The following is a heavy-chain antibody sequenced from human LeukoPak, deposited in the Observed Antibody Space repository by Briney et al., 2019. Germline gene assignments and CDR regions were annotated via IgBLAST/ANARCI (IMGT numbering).Heavy chain of an antibody. D-gene: IGHD7-27*01. CDR1: GGSISSGSYS. CDR3: ARFSPRAMGNYLDF. CDR2: IYLRGST. V-gene: IGHV4-30-2*01. Sequence: SQTLSLTCAVPGGSISSGSYSWSWIRQPPGKGLEWIGYIYLRGSTYYNPSLKSRVILSIDKCANQFSLNLSSVTAADTAVYHCARFSPRAMGNYLDFWGQGTLVTVSS. J-gene: IGHJ4*02.